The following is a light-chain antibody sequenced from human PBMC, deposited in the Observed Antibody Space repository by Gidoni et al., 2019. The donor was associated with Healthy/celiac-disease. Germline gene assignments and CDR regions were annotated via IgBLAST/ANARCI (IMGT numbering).Light chain of an antibody. CDR3: QQSYSTPWT. V-gene: IGKV1-39*01. J-gene: IGKJ1*01. CDR2: AAS. CDR1: QSISSY. Sequence: QTTPSPSSLSASVGDRVTITCRASQSISSYLSWYQQKPGKAPKLLIYAASSLQSGVPSRFSGSGSGTDFTLTISCLQSEDFATYYCQQSYSTPWTFGQGTKVEIK.